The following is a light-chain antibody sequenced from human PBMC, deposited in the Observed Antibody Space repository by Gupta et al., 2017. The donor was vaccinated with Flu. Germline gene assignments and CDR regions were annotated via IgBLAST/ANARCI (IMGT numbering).Light chain of an antibody. J-gene: IGKJ1*01. CDR3: QYYNGAPRA. Sequence: GDTVTITCRASQGIANYLAWYQQRPGKVPKLLIYGAFTGHSGVPSRFSGSGSGTDFTLTISSLQPEDAATYYCQYYNGAPRAFGQGTKVEI. CDR1: QGIANY. CDR2: GAF. V-gene: IGKV1-27*01.